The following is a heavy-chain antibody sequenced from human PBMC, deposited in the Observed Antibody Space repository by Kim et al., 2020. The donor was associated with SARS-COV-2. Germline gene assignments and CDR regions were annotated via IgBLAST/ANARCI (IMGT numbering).Heavy chain of an antibody. CDR3: ARLDRFGVVKYYYYYYMDV. D-gene: IGHD3-3*01. Sequence: SETLSLTCTVSGGSISSYYWSWIRQPPGKGLEWIGYIYYSGSTNYNPSLKSRVTISVESSKNQFSLKLSSVTAADTAVYYCARLDRFGVVKYYYYYYMDVWGKGTTVTVSS. V-gene: IGHV4-59*08. J-gene: IGHJ6*03. CDR1: GGSISSYY. CDR2: IYYSGST.